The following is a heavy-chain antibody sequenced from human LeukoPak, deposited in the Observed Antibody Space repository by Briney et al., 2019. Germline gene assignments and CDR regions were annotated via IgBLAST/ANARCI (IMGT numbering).Heavy chain of an antibody. CDR2: IYQSGST. V-gene: IGHV4-4*02. Sequence: PSETLSLNCTVSGGSISNSNWWSWVRQPPGKGLEWIGDIYQSGSTTYNPSLKSRVTISVDKSKNQFSLNLSSVTAADTAVYYCARPGVGAFDIWGQGTMVTVSS. D-gene: IGHD3-3*01. CDR1: GGSISNSNW. J-gene: IGHJ3*02. CDR3: ARPGVGAFDI.